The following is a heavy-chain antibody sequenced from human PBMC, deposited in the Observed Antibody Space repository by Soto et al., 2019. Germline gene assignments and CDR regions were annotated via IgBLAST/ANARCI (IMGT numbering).Heavy chain of an antibody. CDR2: ISYDGSNK. V-gene: IGHV3-30*03. D-gene: IGHD5-18*01. J-gene: IGHJ6*02. CDR1: GFTFSSYG. Sequence: GGSLRLSCAASGFTFSSYGMHWVRQAPGKGLEWVAVISYDGSNKYYADSVKGRFTISRDNSKNTLYLQMNSLRAEDTAVYYCAISASDTAMTGRYYYGMDVWGQGTTVTVSS. CDR3: AISASDTAMTGRYYYGMDV.